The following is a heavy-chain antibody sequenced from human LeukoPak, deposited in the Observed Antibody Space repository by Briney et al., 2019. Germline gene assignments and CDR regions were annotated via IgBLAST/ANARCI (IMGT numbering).Heavy chain of an antibody. CDR2: IIPIFGTA. Sequence: SVKVSCKASGGTFSSYAISWVRQAPGQGLEWMGGIIPIFGTANYAQKFQGRVTITADEFTNIAYMELSSLRSEDTAIYYCARTLLGHCSGGSCSLYYYYGMDVWGQGTTVTVSS. J-gene: IGHJ6*02. D-gene: IGHD2-15*01. V-gene: IGHV1-69*13. CDR1: GGTFSSYA. CDR3: ARTLLGHCSGGSCSLYYYYGMDV.